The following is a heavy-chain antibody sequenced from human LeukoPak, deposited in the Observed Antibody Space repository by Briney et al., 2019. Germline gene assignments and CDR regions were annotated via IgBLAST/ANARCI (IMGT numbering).Heavy chain of an antibody. CDR2: IYYSGST. Sequence: SQTLSLPCTVSGGSISSGGYYWSWIRQHPGKGLEWIGYIYYSGSTYYNPSLKGRVTISVDTSKNQFSLKLSSVTAADTAVYYCARVLYSSSEGRFDPGGQGTLVTVSS. V-gene: IGHV4-31*03. CDR3: ARVLYSSSEGRFDP. D-gene: IGHD6-13*01. J-gene: IGHJ5*02. CDR1: GGSISSGGYY.